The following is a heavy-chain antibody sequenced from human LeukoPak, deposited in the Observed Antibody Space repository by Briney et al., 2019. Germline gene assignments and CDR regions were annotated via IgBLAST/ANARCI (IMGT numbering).Heavy chain of an antibody. CDR3: AKDPLTYYYDSSQDY. Sequence: GGSLRLSCAASGFTFSSYGMHWVRQAPGKGLEWVAVIWYDGSNKYYADSVKGRFTISRDNSKNTLYLQMNSLRAEDTAVYYCAKDPLTYYYDSSQDYWGQGTLVTVSS. CDR1: GFTFSSYG. J-gene: IGHJ4*02. CDR2: IWYDGSNK. V-gene: IGHV3-33*06. D-gene: IGHD3-22*01.